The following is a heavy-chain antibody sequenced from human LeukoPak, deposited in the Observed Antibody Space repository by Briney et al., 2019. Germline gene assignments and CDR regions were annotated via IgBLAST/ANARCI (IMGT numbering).Heavy chain of an antibody. CDR2: VHHSGST. V-gene: IGHV4-38-2*02. Sequence: SETLSLTCTVSGYSISNAYYWGWIRQPPGKGLEWIGSVHHSGSTYYNPSLKSRVTISVDTSKNQFSLKLSSVTAADTAVYYCARVPGISWGGSYDYWGQGTLVTVSS. J-gene: IGHJ4*02. D-gene: IGHD3-16*01. CDR1: GYSISNAYY. CDR3: ARVPGISWGGSYDY.